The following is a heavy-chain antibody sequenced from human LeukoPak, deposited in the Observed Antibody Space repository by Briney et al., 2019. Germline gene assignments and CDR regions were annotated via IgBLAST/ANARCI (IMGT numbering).Heavy chain of an antibody. V-gene: IGHV4-61*02. CDR2: IYSSGNT. CDR3: ARDIAARNYYYGMDV. Sequence: PSRTLSLTCPVSGCTISSGRYYWSWIPQPAGKGLEWVGCIYSSGNTNYNPFLKGRVTISVDTSKNQFSLKLSSVTAADRAVYYCARDIAARNYYYGMDVWGQGTTVTDPS. J-gene: IGHJ6*02. CDR1: GCTISSGRYY. D-gene: IGHD6-6*01.